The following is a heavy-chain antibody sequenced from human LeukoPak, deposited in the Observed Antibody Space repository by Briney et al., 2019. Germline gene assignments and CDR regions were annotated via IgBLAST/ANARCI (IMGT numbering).Heavy chain of an antibody. J-gene: IGHJ6*03. V-gene: IGHV3-43*01. CDR2: ISWDGGST. CDR3: ARASIAARVPLYYYYYMDV. CDR1: GFTFDDYT. D-gene: IGHD6-6*01. Sequence: PGGSLRLSCAASGFTFDDYTMHWVRQAPGKGLEWVSLISWDGGSTYYADSVKGRFTISRDNSKNSLYLQMNSLRTEDTALYYCARASIAARVPLYYYYYMDVWGKGTTVTVSS.